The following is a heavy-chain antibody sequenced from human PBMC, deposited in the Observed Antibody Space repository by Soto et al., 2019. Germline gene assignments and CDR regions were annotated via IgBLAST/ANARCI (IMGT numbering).Heavy chain of an antibody. V-gene: IGHV1-3*01. J-gene: IGHJ4*02. CDR3: ARRYPYYFVY. CDR1: GYTFTSYG. Sequence: ASVKVSCKASGYTFTSYGISWVRQAPGQRLEWMGWINAGNGNTKYSQKFQGRVTITRDTSASTAYMELSSLRSEDTAVYYCARRYPYYFVYWGQGTLVTVSS. CDR2: INAGNGNT. D-gene: IGHD2-2*02.